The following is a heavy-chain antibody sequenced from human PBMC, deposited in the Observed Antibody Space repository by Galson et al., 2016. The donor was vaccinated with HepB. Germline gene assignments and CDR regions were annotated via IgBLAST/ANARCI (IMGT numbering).Heavy chain of an antibody. CDR2: IIPIFATA. V-gene: IGHV1-69*01. CDR1: GDTFSSYA. CDR3: ARRGGRGYSYGFDY. J-gene: IGHJ4*02. Sequence: SCKASGDTFSSYAISWVRQAPGQGLEWMGGIIPIFATANYAQKFQGRLTITADESTSTAYMELSSLRSEDTAVYYCARRGGRGYSYGFDYWGQGTLVTVSS. D-gene: IGHD5-18*01.